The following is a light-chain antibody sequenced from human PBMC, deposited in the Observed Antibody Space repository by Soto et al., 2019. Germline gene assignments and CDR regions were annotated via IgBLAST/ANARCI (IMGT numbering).Light chain of an antibody. V-gene: IGLV2-14*01. Sequence: QAALTQPASVSGSPEQSITISCTGTSSDLAIYNYVSWYQQRPGKAPKLMIYQFTNRPSGVSNRFSGSRSGNTASLTISGLQAGVEDEYCYSPYPHTSPSVFATGTK. CDR2: QFT. J-gene: IGLJ1*01. CDR3: SPYPHTSPSV. CDR1: SSDLAIYNY.